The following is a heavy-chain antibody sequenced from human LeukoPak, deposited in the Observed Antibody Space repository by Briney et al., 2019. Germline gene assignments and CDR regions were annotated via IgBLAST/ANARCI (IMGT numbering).Heavy chain of an antibody. CDR2: INPNSGGT. D-gene: IGHD3-3*01. CDR3: ARGHRFSTYWCDP. CDR1: GYTFTGYY. J-gene: IGHJ5*02. V-gene: IGHV1-2*02. Sequence: ASVKVSCKASGYTFTGYYMHWVRQAPGQGLEWMGWINPNSGGTNHAQKFQGRVTMTRDTSISTAYMELSRLRSDDTAVYYCARGHRFSTYWCDPWGQGTLVTVSS.